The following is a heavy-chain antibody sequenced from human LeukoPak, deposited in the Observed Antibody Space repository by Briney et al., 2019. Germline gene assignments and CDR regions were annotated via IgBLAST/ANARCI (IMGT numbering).Heavy chain of an antibody. CDR2: IKQDGTEK. Sequence: PGESLRLSCAASGFSFTTYWMGWVRQAPGKGLEWVANIKQDGTEKYYVDSVKGRFTISRDNAKNSLYLQMNSLRVEDTAVYYCAKVAKYYYGSETYYFFEHWGQGTPVTASS. D-gene: IGHD3-10*01. J-gene: IGHJ4*02. CDR1: GFSFTTYW. V-gene: IGHV3-7*01. CDR3: AKVAKYYYGSETYYFFEH.